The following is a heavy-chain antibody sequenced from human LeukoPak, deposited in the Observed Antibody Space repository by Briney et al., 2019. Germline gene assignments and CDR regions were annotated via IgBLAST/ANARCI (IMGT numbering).Heavy chain of an antibody. J-gene: IGHJ4*02. D-gene: IGHD4-11*01. CDR1: GFTFSTCT. CDR3: ARDLTNGGSKGDIDY. V-gene: IGHV3-21*01. CDR2: ISSGSNYI. Sequence: PGGSLRLSCAASGFTFSTCTMNWVRQAPGKGLEWVSSISSGSNYIYYADSVKGRFTISRDNAKNSLYLQMNSLRAEDTAVYYCARDLTNGGSKGDIDYWGQGTLVTVSS.